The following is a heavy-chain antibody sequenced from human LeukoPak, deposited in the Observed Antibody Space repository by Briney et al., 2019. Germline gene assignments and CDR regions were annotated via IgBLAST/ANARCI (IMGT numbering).Heavy chain of an antibody. J-gene: IGHJ4*02. CDR3: ASGSRLLPFDY. Sequence: SETLSLTCTISGASISTGGYYWTWIRQPPGEGLEWIGYIYYTGSIDYNASLKSRLTISLETSKNRFSLKLNSVTAADTAVYYCASGSRLLPFDYWGQGTAVTVSA. CDR1: GASISTGGYY. V-gene: IGHV4-31*03. CDR2: IYYTGSI. D-gene: IGHD3-22*01.